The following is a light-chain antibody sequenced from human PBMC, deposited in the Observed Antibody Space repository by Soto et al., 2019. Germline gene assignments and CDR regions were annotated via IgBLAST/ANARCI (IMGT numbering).Light chain of an antibody. Sequence: EIVLKQSPATLSLSPGERATLSCRASQSVSSYLAWYQQKPGQAPRLLIYDASNRATGIPARFSGSGSGTDFTLTISSLEPEDFAVYYCQQRSNWPPAFGQGTRLEIK. V-gene: IGKV3-11*01. CDR3: QQRSNWPPA. CDR1: QSVSSY. CDR2: DAS. J-gene: IGKJ5*01.